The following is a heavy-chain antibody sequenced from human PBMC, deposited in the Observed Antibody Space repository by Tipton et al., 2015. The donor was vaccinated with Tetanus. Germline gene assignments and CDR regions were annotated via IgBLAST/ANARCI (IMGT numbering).Heavy chain of an antibody. V-gene: IGHV4-61*01. D-gene: IGHD6-13*01. CDR3: ARGWGSSWYYFDY. CDR2: VSYSGRA. J-gene: IGHJ4*02. Sequence: TLSLTCTVSGGSVRSGSYSWNWIRQPPGKGLEWLAYVSYSGRANSNYSLKSRITVSQDTSKNHFSLRLTSVTAADTAVYYCARGWGSSWYYFDYWGQGILVTVSS. CDR1: GGSVRSGSYS.